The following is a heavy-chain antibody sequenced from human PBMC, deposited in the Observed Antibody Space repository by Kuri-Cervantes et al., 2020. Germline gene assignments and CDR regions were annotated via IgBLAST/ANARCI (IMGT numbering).Heavy chain of an antibody. CDR2: FYTGGST. J-gene: IGHJ6*02. D-gene: IGHD2-2*01. V-gene: IGHV3-53*01. Sequence: GESLKISCAASWFTISSNYMSWVRQAPGKGLEWVSVFYTGGSTFYADSVKGRFTISRDISKNTLYLHMNNLRAEDTAVYYCARDRVVPAFESLMDWAQYYYYGMDVWGQGTTVTVSS. CDR3: ARDRVVPAFESLMDWAQYYYYGMDV. CDR1: WFTISSNY.